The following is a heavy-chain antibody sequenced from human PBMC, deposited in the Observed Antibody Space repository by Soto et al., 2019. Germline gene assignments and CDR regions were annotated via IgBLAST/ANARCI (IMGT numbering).Heavy chain of an antibody. CDR1: GFTVSSNY. V-gene: IGHV3-66*01. CDR3: AREGRP. CDR2: IYSGGST. J-gene: IGHJ5*02. Sequence: GGSLRLSCAASGFTVSSNYMSWVRQAPGKGLEWVSVIYSGGSTYFADSVKDRFSISRDNSKNTLHLQMNSLRAEDTAVYYCAREGRPWGQGTLVKSPQ. D-gene: IGHD2-15*01.